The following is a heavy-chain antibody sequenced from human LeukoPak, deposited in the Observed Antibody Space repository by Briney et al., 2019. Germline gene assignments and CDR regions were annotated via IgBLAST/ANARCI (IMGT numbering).Heavy chain of an antibody. CDR2: VNHSGST. CDR1: GGSFSGYY. CDR3: ARGGGITGTTRGAFDI. Sequence: SETLSLTCAVYGGSFSGYYWSWIRQPPGKGLEWIGEVNHSGSTNYNPSLKSRVTISVDTSKNQFSLKLSSVTAADTAVYYCARGGGITGTTRGAFDIWGQGTMVTVSS. V-gene: IGHV4-34*01. D-gene: IGHD1-20*01. J-gene: IGHJ3*02.